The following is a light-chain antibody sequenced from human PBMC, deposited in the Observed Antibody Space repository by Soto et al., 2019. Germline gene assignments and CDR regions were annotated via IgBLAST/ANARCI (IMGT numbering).Light chain of an antibody. V-gene: IGKV3-15*01. CDR3: QQYNNWPQT. J-gene: IGKJ1*01. Sequence: EIVMTQSPATLSASQGEGVTLSCRASQSVSSSLAWYQQKPGQAPRLLIYGSSVRATGIPGRFSGRGSGTEFTLTISSLQSGDFAVYYCQQYNNWPQTFGPGTKVEIK. CDR2: GSS. CDR1: QSVSSS.